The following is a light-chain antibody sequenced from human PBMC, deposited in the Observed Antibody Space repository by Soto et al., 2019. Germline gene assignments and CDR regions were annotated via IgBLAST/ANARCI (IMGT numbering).Light chain of an antibody. J-gene: IGLJ1*01. CDR1: SSDVESYSL. CDR2: GVS. CDR3: CSYAGSSTYV. V-gene: IGLV2-23*02. Sequence: QSVLTQPASVSGSPGQSITISCTGTSSDVESYSLVSWYQQHPGRAPKLMIYGVSKRPSGVSNRFSGSKSGNTASLTISGLQVEDEADYYCCSYAGSSTYVFGTGTKVTVL.